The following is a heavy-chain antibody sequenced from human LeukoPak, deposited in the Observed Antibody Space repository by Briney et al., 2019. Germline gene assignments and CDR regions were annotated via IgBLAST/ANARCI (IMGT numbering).Heavy chain of an antibody. CDR1: GGSISSYY. CDR3: ARDAKRISGTTYYYGMDV. D-gene: IGHD1-20*01. Sequence: PSETLSLTRTVSGGSISSYYWSWIRQPAGKGLEWIGRIYTSGSTNYNPSLKSRVSMSVDTSKNQFSLKLTSVTAADTAVYYCARDAKRISGTTYYYGMDVWGQGTTVTVSS. J-gene: IGHJ6*02. V-gene: IGHV4-4*07. CDR2: IYTSGST.